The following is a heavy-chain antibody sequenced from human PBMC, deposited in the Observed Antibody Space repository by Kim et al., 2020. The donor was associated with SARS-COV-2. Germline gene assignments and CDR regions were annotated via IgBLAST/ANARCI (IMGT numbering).Heavy chain of an antibody. CDR2: INHSGST. CDR3: ARGGGVGLWSPYYYYGMDV. D-gene: IGHD5-18*01. J-gene: IGHJ6*02. CDR1: GGSFSGYY. Sequence: SETLSLTCAVYGGSFSGYYWSWIRQPPGKGLEWIGEINHSGSTNYNPSLKSRVTISVDTSKNQFSLKLSSVTAADTAVYYCARGGGVGLWSPYYYYGMDVWGQGTTVTVSS. V-gene: IGHV4-34*01.